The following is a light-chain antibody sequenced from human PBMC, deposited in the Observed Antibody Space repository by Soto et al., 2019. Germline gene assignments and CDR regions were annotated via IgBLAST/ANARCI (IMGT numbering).Light chain of an antibody. Sequence: AIRMTQSPSSLSASTGDRVTITCRASQDISNYLVWYQQKPGKAPKVLIHAASTLQGGVSSRFSGSGSGTDFTLTINSLQSEDFATYYCQHYYTYPRTFGQGTKVE. CDR1: QDISNY. CDR3: QHYYTYPRT. CDR2: AAS. V-gene: IGKV1-8*01. J-gene: IGKJ1*01.